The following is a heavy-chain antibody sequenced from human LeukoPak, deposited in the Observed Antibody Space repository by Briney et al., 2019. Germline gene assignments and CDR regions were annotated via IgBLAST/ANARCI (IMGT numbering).Heavy chain of an antibody. CDR1: GFTFTNYD. CDR2: MNPYSGNT. CDR3: ARRPTVSSGSYVY. D-gene: IGHD1-26*01. V-gene: IGHV1-8*01. Sequence: GASVKVSCKASGFTFTNYDINWVRHAPGQGPEWMGCMNPYSGNTRYAQRFQGRVTMTRSTSISTAYMELSSLRSEDTAVYYCARRPTVSSGSYVYWGQGTLVTVSS. J-gene: IGHJ4*02.